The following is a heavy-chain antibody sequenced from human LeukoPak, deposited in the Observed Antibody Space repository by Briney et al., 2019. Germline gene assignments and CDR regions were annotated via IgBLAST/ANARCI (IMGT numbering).Heavy chain of an antibody. J-gene: IGHJ4*02. CDR3: AIRTYTSGWYYFNY. Sequence: GGSLRLSCAASGFTFSNYAMNWVRQAPGTGLEWVSDISGSGGSTYYADSVKGRFTISRDNSKNTLYLQMNSLRAEDTAVYYCAIRTYTSGWYYFNYWGQGTLVTVSS. D-gene: IGHD6-19*01. CDR1: GFTFSNYA. CDR2: ISGSGGST. V-gene: IGHV3-23*01.